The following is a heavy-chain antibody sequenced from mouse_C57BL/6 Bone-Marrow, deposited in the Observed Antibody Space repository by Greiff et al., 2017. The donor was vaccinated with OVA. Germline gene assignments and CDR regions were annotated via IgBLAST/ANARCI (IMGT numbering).Heavy chain of an antibody. J-gene: IGHJ2*01. Sequence: VMLKESGPGLVAPSQSLSITCTVSGFSLTSYAISWVRQPPGQGLEWLGVIWTGGGTNYNSALKSRLSISKDNSKSQVFLKMNRLQTDDTARYYGARNYAVEWYYFDYWGQGTTLTVSS. CDR1: GFSLTSYA. V-gene: IGHV2-9-1*01. CDR2: IWTGGGT. D-gene: IGHD1-3*01. CDR3: ARNYAVEWYYFDY.